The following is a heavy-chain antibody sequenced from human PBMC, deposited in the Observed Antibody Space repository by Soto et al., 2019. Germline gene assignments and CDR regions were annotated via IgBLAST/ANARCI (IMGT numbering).Heavy chain of an antibody. D-gene: IGHD2-8*02. V-gene: IGHV3-33*01. CDR2: IWYDGSSK. J-gene: IGHJ3*02. Sequence: PGGSLRLSCAASGFTFSSYGMHWVRQAPGKGLEWVAVIWYDGSSKYYADSVKGRLTISIDNSKNTLYLQMNSLRAEDTAVYYCARGRRVTGPNAFDILGQGTMVTVSS. CDR1: GFTFSSYG. CDR3: ARGRRVTGPNAFDI.